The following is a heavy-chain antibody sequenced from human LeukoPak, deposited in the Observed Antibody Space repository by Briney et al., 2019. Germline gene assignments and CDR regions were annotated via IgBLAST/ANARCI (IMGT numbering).Heavy chain of an antibody. J-gene: IGHJ4*02. CDR2: IYPGDSDT. CDR1: GYSFTSYW. D-gene: IGHD3-10*01. Sequence: GESLKISCKGSGYSFTSYWIGWVRQMPGKGLEWMGIIYPGDSDTRYSPSFQGQVTISADKSISTAYLQWSSLKASDTAMYYCARRASRSRVWLGELLLGYFDYWGQGTLVTVSS. CDR3: ARRASRSRVWLGELLLGYFDY. V-gene: IGHV5-51*01.